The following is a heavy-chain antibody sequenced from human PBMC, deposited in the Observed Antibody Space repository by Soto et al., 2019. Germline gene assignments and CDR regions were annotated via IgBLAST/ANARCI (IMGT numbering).Heavy chain of an antibody. Sequence: ASVKVSCKASGYAFTGYYMHWLRQAPGQGLEWMGWINPNSGGTKYAQKFQGRVTMTNDTSISTAYMELSRLGSDDTAVYYCARGDFDSSANYYAGWFDPWGQGTLVTVSS. CDR1: GYAFTGYY. D-gene: IGHD3-22*01. V-gene: IGHV1-2*02. CDR2: INPNSGGT. J-gene: IGHJ5*02. CDR3: ARGDFDSSANYYAGWFDP.